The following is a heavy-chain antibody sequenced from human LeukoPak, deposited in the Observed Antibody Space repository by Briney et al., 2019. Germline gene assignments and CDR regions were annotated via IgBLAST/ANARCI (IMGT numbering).Heavy chain of an antibody. J-gene: IGHJ4*02. CDR3: AKASGSGTSYVPFDS. CDR1: GFTFSDYA. CDR2: ISASGGST. Sequence: PGGSLRLSCVASGFTFSDYAMNWVRQAPGKGLEWVSRISASGGSTYYTDSVKGRFTISRDSSENTLYLQMNSLRAEDTAVYYCAKASGSGTSYVPFDSWGQGTLATVSS. V-gene: IGHV3-23*01. D-gene: IGHD3-10*01.